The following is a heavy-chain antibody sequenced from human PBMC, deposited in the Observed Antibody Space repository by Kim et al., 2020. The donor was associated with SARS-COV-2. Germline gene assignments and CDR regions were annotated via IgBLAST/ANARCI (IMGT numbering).Heavy chain of an antibody. V-gene: IGHV3-21*01. CDR2: ISSSSSYI. D-gene: IGHD6-13*01. Sequence: GGSLRLSCAASGFTFSSYNMNWVRQAPGKGLEWVASISSSSSYIYYADSLKGRXXIXXXXXXHSLYXQMNSLRAXXTXXYXXXGRXGXADATVGYXDXWGRG. CDR1: GFTFSSYN. CDR3: XGRXGXADATVGYXDX. J-gene: IGHJ2*01.